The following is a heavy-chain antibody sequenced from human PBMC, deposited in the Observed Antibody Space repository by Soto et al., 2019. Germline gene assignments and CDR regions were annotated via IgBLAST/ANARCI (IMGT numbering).Heavy chain of an antibody. D-gene: IGHD2-2*01. CDR1: GYTFTSYA. J-gene: IGHJ4*02. Sequence: ASVKVSCKASGYTFTSYAMHWVRQAPGQGLEWMGWISAYNGNTNYAQKLQGRVTMTTDTSTSTAYMELKSLRSDDTAVYYCARTYCSSTSCYSYYFDYWGQGTLVTVSS. V-gene: IGHV1-18*01. CDR2: ISAYNGNT. CDR3: ARTYCSSTSCYSYYFDY.